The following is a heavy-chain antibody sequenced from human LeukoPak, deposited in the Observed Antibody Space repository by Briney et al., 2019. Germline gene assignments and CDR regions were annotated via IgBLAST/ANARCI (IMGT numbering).Heavy chain of an antibody. V-gene: IGHV4-34*01. Sequence: SETLSLTCAVYGGSFSGYYWSWIRQPPGKGLEWIGEINHSGSTNYNPSLKSRVTISVDTSKNQFSLKLSSVTAADTAVYYCARQIHHQLWFGSRRWFDPWGQGTLVTVSS. CDR2: INHSGST. CDR3: ARQIHHQLWFGSRRWFDP. CDR1: GGSFSGYY. D-gene: IGHD3-10*01. J-gene: IGHJ5*02.